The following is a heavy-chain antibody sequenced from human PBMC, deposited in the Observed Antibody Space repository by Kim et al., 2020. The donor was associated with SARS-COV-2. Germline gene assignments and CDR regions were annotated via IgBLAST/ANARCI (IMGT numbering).Heavy chain of an antibody. CDR1: GGSISSGAFY. CDR2: IYYTGNT. J-gene: IGHJ4*02. Sequence: SETLSLTCSVSGGSISSGAFYWTWIHQYPGKGLEYLGYIYYTGNTYYNPSLKGRLAMSVDTSKNQFSLTLTSVTAADTAVYYCARDSTYDDGRGPRLDYWGQGTLVTVSS. CDR3: ARDSTYDDGRGPRLDY. D-gene: IGHD3-22*01. V-gene: IGHV4-31*03.